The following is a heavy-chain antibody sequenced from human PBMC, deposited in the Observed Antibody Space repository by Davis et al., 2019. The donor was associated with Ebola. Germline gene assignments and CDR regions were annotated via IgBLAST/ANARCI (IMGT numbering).Heavy chain of an antibody. V-gene: IGHV3-30*18. CDR2: MSYNGVNE. CDR3: AKDRPVYSSSPTPSTDY. Sequence: GESLKISCAVSGFTFSIYGMHWVRQAPGKGLEWVATMSYNGVNEHYADSVKGRFTISRDNSKNTLYLQMNSLTSEDTAVYYCAKDRPVYSSSPTPSTDYWGQGTLVTVSS. D-gene: IGHD6-13*01. CDR1: GFTFSIYG. J-gene: IGHJ4*02.